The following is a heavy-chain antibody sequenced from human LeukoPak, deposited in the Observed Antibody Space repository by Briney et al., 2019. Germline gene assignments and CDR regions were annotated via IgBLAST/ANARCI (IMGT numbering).Heavy chain of an antibody. CDR3: ARAVTHYDFWSGSQKLYYFDY. CDR1: GFTFSSYW. D-gene: IGHD3-3*01. V-gene: IGHV3-7*01. CDR2: IKQDGSEK. J-gene: IGHJ4*02. Sequence: GGSLRLSCAASGFTFSSYWMSWVRQAPGKGLEWVANIKQDGSEKYYVDSVKGRFTISRDNAKNSLYLQMNSLRAEDTAVYYCARAVTHYDFWSGSQKLYYFDYWGQGTLVTVSS.